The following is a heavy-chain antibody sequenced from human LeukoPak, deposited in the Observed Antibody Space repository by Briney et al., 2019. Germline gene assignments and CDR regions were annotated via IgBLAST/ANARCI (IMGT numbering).Heavy chain of an antibody. CDR2: IYYSGST. J-gene: IGHJ6*02. V-gene: IGHV4-39*07. D-gene: IGHD3-10*01. CDR3: ARSGFGELAPYYYYYGMDV. Sequence: SETLSLTCTVSGGSISSSSYYWGWIRQPPGKGLEWIGSIYYSGSTYYNPSLKSRVTISVDTSKNQFSLKLSSVTAADTAVYYCARSGFGELAPYYYYYGMDVWGQGTTVTVSS. CDR1: GGSISSSSYY.